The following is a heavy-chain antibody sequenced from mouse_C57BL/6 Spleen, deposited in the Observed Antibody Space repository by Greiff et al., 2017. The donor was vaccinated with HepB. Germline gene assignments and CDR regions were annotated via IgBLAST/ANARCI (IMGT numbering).Heavy chain of an antibody. V-gene: IGHV14-4*01. CDR3: TTGADFDY. J-gene: IGHJ2*01. CDR2: IDPENGDT. CDR1: GFNIKDDY. Sequence: VQLQQSGAELVRPGASVKLSCTASGFNIKDDYMHWVKQRPEQGLEWIGWIDPENGDTEYASKFQGKATITADTSSNTAYLQLSSLTSEDTAVYSCTTGADFDYWGQGTTLTVSS.